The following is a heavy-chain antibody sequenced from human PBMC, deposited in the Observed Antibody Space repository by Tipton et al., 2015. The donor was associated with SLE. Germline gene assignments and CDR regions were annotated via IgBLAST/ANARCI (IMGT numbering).Heavy chain of an antibody. CDR1: GASISSSSYY. D-gene: IGHD2-21*01. CDR2: IYQSGST. V-gene: IGHV4-39*07. Sequence: TLSLTCTVSGASISSSSYYWGWIRQPPGKGLEWIGRIYQSGSTFYNPSLKSRVTLSVDTSKNQFSLNLSSVTAADTAVYYCARAYCGGDCYGAFDIWGQGTMVTVSS. J-gene: IGHJ3*02. CDR3: ARAYCGGDCYGAFDI.